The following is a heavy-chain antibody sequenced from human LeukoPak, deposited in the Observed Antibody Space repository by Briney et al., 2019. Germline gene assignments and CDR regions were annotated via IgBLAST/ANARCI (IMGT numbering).Heavy chain of an antibody. CDR3: ARVGDGLNDAFDI. V-gene: IGHV1-2*06. CDR1: GYTFTGYY. J-gene: IGHJ3*02. D-gene: IGHD5-24*01. CDR2: INPNSGGT. Sequence: GASVKVSCXASGYTFTGYYMNWVRQAPGQGLAWMGRINPNSGGTNYAQKFQGRVTMTRDTSISTAYMELSRLRSDDTAVYYCARVGDGLNDAFDIWGQGTMVTVSS.